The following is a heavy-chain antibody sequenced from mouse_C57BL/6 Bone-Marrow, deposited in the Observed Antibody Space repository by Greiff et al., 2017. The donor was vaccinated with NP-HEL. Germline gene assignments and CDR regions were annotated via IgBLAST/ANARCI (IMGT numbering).Heavy chain of an antibody. D-gene: IGHD1-1*01. V-gene: IGHV1-26*01. J-gene: IGHJ4*01. CDR1: GYTFTDYY. CDR3: ARDEGYYYGSSHYYAMDY. Sequence: EVQLQQSGPELVKPGASVKISCKASGYTFTDYYMNWVKQSHGKSLEWIGDINPNNGGTSYNQKFKGKATLTVDKSSSTAYMELRSLTSEDSAVYYCARDEGYYYGSSHYYAMDYWGQGTSVTVSS. CDR2: INPNNGGT.